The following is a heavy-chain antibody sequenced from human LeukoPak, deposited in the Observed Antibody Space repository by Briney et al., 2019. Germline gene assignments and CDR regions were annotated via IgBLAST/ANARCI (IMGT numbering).Heavy chain of an antibody. CDR3: ARADSSSWHNFDS. D-gene: IGHD6-13*01. CDR1: GFTFNTYA. V-gene: IGHV3-30-3*01. J-gene: IGHJ4*02. CDR2: ISYDGNNK. Sequence: QPGRSLRLSCAASGFTFNTYAMHWVRQTPGKGLEWVAVISYDGNNKNYADSVKGRFTISRDNSKNTLYLEMNSLRAEDTAVYYCARADSSSWHNFDSWGQGTLVTVSS.